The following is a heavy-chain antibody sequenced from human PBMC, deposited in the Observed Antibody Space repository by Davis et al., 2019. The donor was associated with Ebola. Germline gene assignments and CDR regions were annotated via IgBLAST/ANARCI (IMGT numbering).Heavy chain of an antibody. Sequence: ASVKVSCKVSGYTLTELSMHWVRQAPGKGLEWMGRFDPKYGETIYAQKFQGRLTLTDDTSTDTAYMELSSLRSKDTAVYFCARTSIVGTTTTASDIWGQGTLVTVSS. CDR3: ARTSIVGTTTTASDI. V-gene: IGHV1-24*01. CDR2: FDPKYGET. CDR1: GYTLTELS. J-gene: IGHJ3*02. D-gene: IGHD1-26*01.